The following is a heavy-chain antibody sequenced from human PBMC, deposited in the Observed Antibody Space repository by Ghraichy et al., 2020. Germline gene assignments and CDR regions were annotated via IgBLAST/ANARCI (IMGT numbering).Heavy chain of an antibody. CDR1: GYTFTTYG. CDR3: ARGGPYCSGGVCYFLDS. Sequence: ASVKVSCKASGYTFTTYGLTWLRQAPGQGLEWMGWINSYNGDTKYAQKVQGRVTMTTDTSTSTAYMELRSLRSDDTAMYYCARGGPYCSGGVCYFLDSWGQGTLVTGSS. V-gene: IGHV1-18*01. J-gene: IGHJ4*02. D-gene: IGHD2-8*02. CDR2: INSYNGDT.